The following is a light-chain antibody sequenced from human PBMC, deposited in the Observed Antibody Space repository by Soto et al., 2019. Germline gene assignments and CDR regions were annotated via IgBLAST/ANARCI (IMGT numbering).Light chain of an antibody. CDR3: HQRQSWPRT. V-gene: IGKV3-15*01. J-gene: IGKJ1*01. CDR1: PSVSSN. Sequence: DIEITQAPATLSVSPVERATLSWRASPSVSSNLAWYQQKPGQAPRLLIYGASTRATGIPDRFSGSGSGTEFTLTISSLEPEDSAVYYCHQRQSWPRTFGQGTKVDI. CDR2: GAS.